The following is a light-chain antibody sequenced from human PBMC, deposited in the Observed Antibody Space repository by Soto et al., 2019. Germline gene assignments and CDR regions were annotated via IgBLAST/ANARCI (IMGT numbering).Light chain of an antibody. CDR3: TSHTTTSPPVL. Sequence: QSALTQPASVSGSPGQSITISCTGTSSDVGAFNFVSWYQQHPGKAPKLIIYDVRQRPSGVSDRFSGSKSGNTASLTIYGLQSEYEADYYCTSHTTTSPPVLFGGGTKLTVL. V-gene: IGLV2-14*03. J-gene: IGLJ2*01. CDR2: DVR. CDR1: SSDVGAFNF.